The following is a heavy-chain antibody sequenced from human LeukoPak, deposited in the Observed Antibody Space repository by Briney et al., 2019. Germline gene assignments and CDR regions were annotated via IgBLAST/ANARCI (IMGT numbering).Heavy chain of an antibody. D-gene: IGHD6-6*01. Sequence: SETLSLTCAVYGGSFSGYYWSWIRQPPGKGLEWIGEINHSGSTNYNPSLKSRVTISVDTSKNQFSLKLSSVTAADTAVYYCARFRGNSSTYHFDYWGQGTLVTVSS. V-gene: IGHV4-34*01. CDR1: GGSFSGYY. J-gene: IGHJ4*02. CDR2: INHSGST. CDR3: ARFRGNSSTYHFDY.